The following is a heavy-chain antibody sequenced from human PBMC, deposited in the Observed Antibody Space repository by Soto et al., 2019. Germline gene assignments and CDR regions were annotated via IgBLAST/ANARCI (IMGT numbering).Heavy chain of an antibody. J-gene: IGHJ5*02. D-gene: IGHD3-10*01. Sequence: PSETLSLTCAVSGGSITSGNTYSWSWIRQPPGKGLEWIGSISHTGSTSYNPSLKSRVSMSVDKSKNQFSLKLSSVTAADMAVYYCARAVTPYFGTWFDPWGQGTLVTVS. CDR3: ARAVTPYFGTWFDP. V-gene: IGHV4-30-2*01. CDR2: ISHTGST. CDR1: GGSITSGNTYS.